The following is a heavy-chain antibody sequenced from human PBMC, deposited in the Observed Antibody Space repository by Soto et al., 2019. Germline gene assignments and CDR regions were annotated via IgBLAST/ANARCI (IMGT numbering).Heavy chain of an antibody. V-gene: IGHV3-23*01. CDR3: AKGEDYYDSSGYYSDFDY. CDR1: GFTFSSYA. D-gene: IGHD3-22*01. Sequence: EVQLLESGGGLVQPGGSLRLSCAASGFTFSSYAMSWVRQAPGKGLEWVSAISGSGGSTYYADSVKGRFTISRDNSKNTLYLQMNSLRAEDTAVYYCAKGEDYYDSSGYYSDFDYWGQGTLVTVSS. J-gene: IGHJ4*02. CDR2: ISGSGGST.